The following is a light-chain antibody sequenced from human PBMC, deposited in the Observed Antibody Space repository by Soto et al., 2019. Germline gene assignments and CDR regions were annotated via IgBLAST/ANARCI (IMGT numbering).Light chain of an antibody. CDR1: SSDFGSYNL. Sequence: SVLTQPASVSGSPGQSITISCTGTSSDFGSYNLVSWYQQHPGKAPKLMIYEGSKRPSGVSNRFSGSKSGNTASLTISGLQAEDEADYYCCSYAGSSTSKVFGTGTKVTVL. J-gene: IGLJ1*01. V-gene: IGLV2-23*01. CDR2: EGS. CDR3: CSYAGSSTSKV.